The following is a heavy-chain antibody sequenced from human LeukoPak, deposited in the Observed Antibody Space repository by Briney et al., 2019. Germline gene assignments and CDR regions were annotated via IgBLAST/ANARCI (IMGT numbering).Heavy chain of an antibody. D-gene: IGHD3-9*01. V-gene: IGHV1-2*02. CDR3: ARWFTITSGDYDILTSSYHRGMDV. CDR2: INPNSGGT. Sequence: ASVKVSCKASGYSFTGYNMHWVRQAPGQGLEWMGWINPNSGGTNYAQKFQGRVTMTRDMSISTAYMELSRLTSDDTAVYYCARWFTITSGDYDILTSSYHRGMDVWGQGTTVTVSS. J-gene: IGHJ6*02. CDR1: GYSFTGYN.